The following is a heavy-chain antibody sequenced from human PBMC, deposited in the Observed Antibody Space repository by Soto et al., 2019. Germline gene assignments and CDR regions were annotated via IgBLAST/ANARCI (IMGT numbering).Heavy chain of an antibody. CDR2: IYYSGST. J-gene: IGHJ4*02. CDR3: ARHGSCSGGSCYASFDY. CDR1: GGSISRSY. D-gene: IGHD2-15*01. V-gene: IGHV4-59*08. Sequence: SETLSLTCTVCGGSISRSYWSWIRQPPGKSLEWIGYIYYSGSTNYNPSLKSRVTISVDTSKNQFSLKLSSVIAADTAVYYCARHGSCSGGSCYASFDYWGQGALVTVSS.